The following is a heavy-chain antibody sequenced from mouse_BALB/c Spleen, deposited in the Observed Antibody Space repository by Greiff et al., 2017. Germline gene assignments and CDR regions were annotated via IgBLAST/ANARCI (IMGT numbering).Heavy chain of an antibody. CDR2: ISSGGSYT. D-gene: IGHD1-1*01. V-gene: IGHV5-6*01. Sequence: EVMLVESGGDLVKPGGSLKLSCAASGFTFSSYGMSWVRQTPDKRLEWVATISSGGSYTYYPDSVKGRFTISRDNAKNTLYLQMSSLKSEDTAMYYCARHYYGSSDYAMDYWGQGTSVTVSS. CDR3: ARHYYGSSDYAMDY. CDR1: GFTFSSYG. J-gene: IGHJ4*01.